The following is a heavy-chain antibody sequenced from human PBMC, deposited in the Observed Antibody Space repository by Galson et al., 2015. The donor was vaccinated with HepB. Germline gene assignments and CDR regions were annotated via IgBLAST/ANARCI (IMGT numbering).Heavy chain of an antibody. Sequence: SLRLSCAASAFTFSIDSMNWVRQAPGQGLEWVSSISSSRYYNYYAHSVQGRFPISRDNSKHTLYLHMNSLRAEDTAVYCCAKHSRPHASNYYGMDFWGQGTTVTGSS. D-gene: IGHD2-21*01. CDR2: ISSSRYYN. CDR3: AKHSRPHASNYYGMDF. J-gene: IGHJ6*02. CDR1: AFTFSIDS. V-gene: IGHV3-21*04.